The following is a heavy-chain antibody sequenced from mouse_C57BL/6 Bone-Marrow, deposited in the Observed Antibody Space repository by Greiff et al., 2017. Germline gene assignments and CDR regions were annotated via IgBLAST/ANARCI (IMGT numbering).Heavy chain of an antibody. Sequence: VQLQQSGPGLVQPSQSLSITCTVSGFSLTSYGVHWVRQSPGKGLEWLGVIWSGGSTDYNAAFISRLSISKDNSTSQVFFKMNSLQADDTAIYYCARGITTVVERAYWGQGTLVTVSA. V-gene: IGHV2-2*01. J-gene: IGHJ3*01. D-gene: IGHD1-1*01. CDR1: GFSLTSYG. CDR3: ARGITTVVERAY. CDR2: IWSGGST.